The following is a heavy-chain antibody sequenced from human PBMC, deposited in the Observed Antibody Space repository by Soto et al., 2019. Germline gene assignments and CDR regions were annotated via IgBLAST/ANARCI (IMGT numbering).Heavy chain of an antibody. CDR2: TYHSGST. CDR3: ARVGGTDYGLYYFDY. J-gene: IGHJ4*02. CDR1: SGSISSSNW. V-gene: IGHV4-4*02. Sequence: SETLSLTCAVSSGSISSSNWWSWVRQPPGKGLEWIGETYHSGSTNYNPSLKSRVTISVDKSKNQFSLKLSSVTAADTAVYYCARVGGTDYGLYYFDYWGQGTLVTVSS. D-gene: IGHD4-17*01.